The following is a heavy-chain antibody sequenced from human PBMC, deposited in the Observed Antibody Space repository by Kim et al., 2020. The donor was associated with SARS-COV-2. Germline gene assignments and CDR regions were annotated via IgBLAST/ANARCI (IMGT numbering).Heavy chain of an antibody. Sequence: GGSLRLYCAAYGLTFSTYWMYWVRQASGKGLVWVSRINSDGSSTNYADSVKGRFTISRDNAKNTLYLQMNSLRAEDTAVYYCARPSSTSCPCYYMDVWGKGTTVTVSS. V-gene: IGHV3-74*01. D-gene: IGHD2-2*01. CDR1: GLTFSTYW. CDR2: INSDGSST. J-gene: IGHJ6*03. CDR3: ARPSSTSCPCYYMDV.